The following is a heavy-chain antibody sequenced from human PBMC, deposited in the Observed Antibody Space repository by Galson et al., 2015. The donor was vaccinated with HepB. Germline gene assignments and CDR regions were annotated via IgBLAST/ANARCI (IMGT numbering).Heavy chain of an antibody. Sequence: TLSLTCTVSGGSVSSPSYYWSWIRQPPGKGLEWIGCFYSGTTNYSPSLKSRATILRDTSKNQFSLRLNSVTAADTAVYYCARDSSGYHSYFDYWGPGSLVIVSS. CDR1: GGSVSSPSYY. J-gene: IGHJ4*02. CDR2: FYSGTT. D-gene: IGHD3-22*01. V-gene: IGHV4-61*01. CDR3: ARDSSGYHSYFDY.